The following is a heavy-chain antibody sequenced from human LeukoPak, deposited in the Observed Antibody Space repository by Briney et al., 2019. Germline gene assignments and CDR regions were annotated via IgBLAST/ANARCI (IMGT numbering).Heavy chain of an antibody. CDR2: ISAYNGNT. CDR3: ARVEMATIYGVDV. V-gene: IGHV1-18*04. D-gene: IGHD5-24*01. Sequence: VASVKVSCKASGYTFTSYYMHWVRQAPGQGLEWMGWISAYNGNTNYAQKLQGRVTMTTDTSTSTAYMELRSLRSDDTAVYYCARVEMATIYGVDVWGKGTTVTVSS. CDR1: GYTFTSYY. J-gene: IGHJ6*04.